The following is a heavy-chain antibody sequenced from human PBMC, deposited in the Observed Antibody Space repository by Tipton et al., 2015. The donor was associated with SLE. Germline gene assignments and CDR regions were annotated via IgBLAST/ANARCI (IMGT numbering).Heavy chain of an antibody. Sequence: SLRLSCAASGFTFSSYGMHWVRQAPGKGLEWVAVIWYDGSNKYYADSVKGRFTISRDNARNSLYLQMNSLRAEDTAVYYCARDLPYYDFWSGSTGSAFDIWGQGTMVTVSS. CDR2: IWYDGSNK. CDR1: GFTFSSYG. D-gene: IGHD3-3*01. J-gene: IGHJ3*02. CDR3: ARDLPYYDFWSGSTGSAFDI. V-gene: IGHV3-33*01.